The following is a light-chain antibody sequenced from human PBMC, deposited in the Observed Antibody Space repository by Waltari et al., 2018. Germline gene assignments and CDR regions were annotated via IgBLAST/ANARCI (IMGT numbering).Light chain of an antibody. CDR3: NSYTSSNTVV. CDR1: SSDVRPISS. J-gene: IGLJ3*02. CDR2: DVS. Sequence: QSSLTQPPSVSGSPAQSVPISFTGTSSDVRPISSAPCYQQPPRKAPKVIIYDVSNRPSGVSNRFSGSKSGNTASLTISGLQAEDEADYYCNSYTSSNTVVFGGGTKLTVL. V-gene: IGLV2-14*03.